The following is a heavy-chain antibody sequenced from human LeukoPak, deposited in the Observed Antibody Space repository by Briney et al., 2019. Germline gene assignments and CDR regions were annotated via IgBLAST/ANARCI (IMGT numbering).Heavy chain of an antibody. J-gene: IGHJ5*02. D-gene: IGHD6-13*01. CDR2: ISSSSSYI. CDR1: GFTFSSYS. V-gene: IGHV3-21*01. CDR3: ARSIAAAGPTEFDP. Sequence: GGSLRLSCAASGFTFSSYSMTWVRQAPGKGLEWVSSISSSSSYIDYANSVKGRFTISRDNVKNSLYLQMNSLRAEDTAVYYCARSIAAAGPTEFDPWGQGTLVTVAS.